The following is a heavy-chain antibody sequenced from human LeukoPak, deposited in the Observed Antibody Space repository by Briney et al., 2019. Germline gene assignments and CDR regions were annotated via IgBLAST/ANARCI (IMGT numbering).Heavy chain of an antibody. D-gene: IGHD2-2*01. CDR2: TNPSTGGT. CDR3: ARGGAFCSITTCHEFDH. CDR1: GYTFTGSY. J-gene: IGHJ4*02. V-gene: IGHV1-2*02. Sequence: ASVKVSCKTSGYTFTGSYLHWVRQVPGQGLEWMGWTNPSTGGTKSAQQFEGRVTMTRDTSNTTGYLELRSLRLDDTATYYCARGGAFCSITTCHEFDHWGQGTLVIVSS.